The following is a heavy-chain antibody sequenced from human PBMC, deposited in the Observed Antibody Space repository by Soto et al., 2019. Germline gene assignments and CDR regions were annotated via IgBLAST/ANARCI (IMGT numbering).Heavy chain of an antibody. CDR2: IYYSGST. CDR1: GGSISSGDDY. Sequence: SETLSLTCTVSGGSISSGDDYWSWIRQHPGKGLEWIGYIYYSGSTNYNPSLKSRVTISVDTSKNQFSLKLSSVTAADTAVYYCARRWGRTFDYWGQGTLVTVSS. V-gene: IGHV4-30-4*08. CDR3: ARRWGRTFDY. D-gene: IGHD7-27*01. J-gene: IGHJ4*02.